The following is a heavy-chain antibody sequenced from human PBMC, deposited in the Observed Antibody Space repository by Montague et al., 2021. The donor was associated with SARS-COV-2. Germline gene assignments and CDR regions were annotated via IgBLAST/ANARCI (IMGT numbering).Heavy chain of an antibody. CDR3: AGNRRITIVVVVIGSGCDP. D-gene: IGHD3-22*01. J-gene: IGHJ5*02. CDR2: IYYSGST. Sequence: SETLSLTCTVSGGSISSSSYYWGWIRQPPGKGLEWIGSIYYSGSTYYNPSLKSRVTISVDTSKNQFSLKLSSVTAADTAVYYCAGNRRITIVVVVIGSGCDPWGQGTRVTVSS. CDR1: GGSISSSSYY. V-gene: IGHV4-39*01.